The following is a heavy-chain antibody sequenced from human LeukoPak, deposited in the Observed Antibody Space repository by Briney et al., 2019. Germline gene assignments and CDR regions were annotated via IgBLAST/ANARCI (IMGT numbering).Heavy chain of an antibody. CDR1: GGTFSSYA. V-gene: IGHV1-69*05. D-gene: IGHD3-3*01. CDR2: IIPIFGTA. CDR3: ARAKKWLLCRITPDAFDI. J-gene: IGHJ3*02. Sequence: GASVKVSCKASGGTFSSYAISWVRQAPGQGLEWMGRIIPIFGTANYAQKFQGRVTITTDESTSTAYMELSSLRSEDTAVYYCARAKKWLLCRITPDAFDIWGQGTMVIVSS.